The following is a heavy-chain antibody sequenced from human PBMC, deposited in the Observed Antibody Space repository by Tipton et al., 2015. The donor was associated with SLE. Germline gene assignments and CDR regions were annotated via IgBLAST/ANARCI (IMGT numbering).Heavy chain of an antibody. D-gene: IGHD3-22*01. CDR3: ARGRLIVVVYYFDY. CDR2: VYHSGST. J-gene: IGHJ4*02. Sequence: TLSLTCAVSGYSISISSGYYWGWIRQPPGKGLEWIGSVYHSGSTYYNPSLKSRVTISVDTSKNQFSLKLSSVTAADTAVYYCARGRLIVVVYYFDYWGQGTLVTVSS. V-gene: IGHV4-38-2*01. CDR1: GYSISISSGYY.